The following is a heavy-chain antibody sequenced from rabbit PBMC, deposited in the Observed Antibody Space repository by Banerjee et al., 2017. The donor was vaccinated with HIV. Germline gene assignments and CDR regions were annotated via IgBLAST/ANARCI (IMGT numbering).Heavy chain of an antibody. J-gene: IGHJ4*01. Sequence: QEQLKESGGDLVKPGASLTLTCTASGFDFSSNAMCWVRQAPGKRPEWIACIYASSSGSTYYASWAKGRFTISKTSSTTVTLQMNSLTAADTATYFCARDLYSGSNLWGPGTLVTVS. CDR3: ARDLYSGSNL. CDR1: GFDFSSNA. V-gene: IGHV1S45*01. CDR2: IYASSSGST. D-gene: IGHD1-1*01.